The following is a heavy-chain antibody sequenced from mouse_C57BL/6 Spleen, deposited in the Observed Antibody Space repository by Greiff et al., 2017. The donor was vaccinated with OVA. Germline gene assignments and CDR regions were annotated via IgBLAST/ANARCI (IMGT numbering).Heavy chain of an antibody. J-gene: IGHJ2*01. Sequence: EVKLVESGGGLVKPGGSLKLSCAASGFTFSDYGMHWVRQAPEKGLEWVAYISSGSSTIYYADTVKGRFTISRDNAKNTLFLQMSNLRSEDAAMYYCARGGYGRSWDYWGQGTTLTVSS. D-gene: IGHD1-1*01. CDR1: GFTFSDYG. CDR2: ISSGSSTI. CDR3: ARGGYGRSWDY. V-gene: IGHV5-17*01.